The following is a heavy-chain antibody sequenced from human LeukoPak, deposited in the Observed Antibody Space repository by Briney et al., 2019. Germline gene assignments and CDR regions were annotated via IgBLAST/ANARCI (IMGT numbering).Heavy chain of an antibody. V-gene: IGHV3-43D*03. Sequence: GGSLRLSCAASGFTFDDYAMHWVRQAPGKGLEWVSLISWDGGSTYYADSVKGRFTISRDNSKNSLYLQMNSLRAEDTALYYCAKEYAAYYGSGSYGYYMDVWGKGTTVTVSS. D-gene: IGHD3-10*01. CDR3: AKEYAAYYGSGSYGYYMDV. CDR2: ISWDGGST. CDR1: GFTFDDYA. J-gene: IGHJ6*03.